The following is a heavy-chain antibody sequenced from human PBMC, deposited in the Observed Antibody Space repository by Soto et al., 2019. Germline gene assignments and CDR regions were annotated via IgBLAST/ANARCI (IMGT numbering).Heavy chain of an antibody. D-gene: IGHD2-21*01. J-gene: IGHJ4*02. CDR2: ISGSNNNI. CDR1: GFTLRNYE. CDR3: ESERLCCAECYFFDN. V-gene: IGHV3-48*03. Sequence: GGSLRLSCAASGFTLRNYEMNWVRQAPGKGLEWISKISGSNNNIYYADSVRGRFTISRDNAKNSRYLQMNSLRAEDTAIYYCESERLCCAECYFFDNWGPETPVTVSS.